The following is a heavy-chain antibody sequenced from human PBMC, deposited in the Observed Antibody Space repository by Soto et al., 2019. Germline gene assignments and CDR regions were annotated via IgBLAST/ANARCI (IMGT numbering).Heavy chain of an antibody. Sequence: QVQLVESGGGVVQPGRSLRLSCAASGFTFSSYGMHWVRQAPGKGLEWVAVISYDGSNKYYADSVKGRFTISRDNSKNTLYLKMNSLRAEDTAVYYCAKVEYCGGDCLRDPPTDWGQGTLVTVSS. D-gene: IGHD2-21*02. CDR1: GFTFSSYG. CDR2: ISYDGSNK. J-gene: IGHJ4*02. CDR3: AKVEYCGGDCLRDPPTD. V-gene: IGHV3-30*18.